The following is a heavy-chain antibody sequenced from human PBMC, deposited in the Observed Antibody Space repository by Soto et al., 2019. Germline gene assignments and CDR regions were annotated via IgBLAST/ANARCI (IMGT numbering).Heavy chain of an antibody. V-gene: IGHV1-24*01. Sequence: ASVKVSCKVSGYTLTELSMHWVRQVPGKGLEWMGGFDPEDGETIYAQKFQDRVTMTEDTSTETAYMELSSLRSEDTAVYYCATTPPYASGAFDIRGQGTKVTVS. CDR2: FDPEDGET. CDR1: GYTLTELS. CDR3: ATTPPYASGAFDI. J-gene: IGHJ3*02. D-gene: IGHD4-17*01.